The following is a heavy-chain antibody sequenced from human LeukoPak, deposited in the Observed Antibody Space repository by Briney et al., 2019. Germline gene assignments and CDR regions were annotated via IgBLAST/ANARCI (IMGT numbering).Heavy chain of an antibody. J-gene: IGHJ4*02. D-gene: IGHD3-22*01. CDR1: GYTFIAYY. Sequence: ASVKVSCKPSGYTFIAYYLHWVRQAPGQGLEWMGWINPNSGDTRYAQKFQGRVTMTRDTSISTAYMELSRLRSDDTAVYYCARGTITMTDYWGQGTLVTVSS. V-gene: IGHV1-2*02. CDR3: ARGTITMTDY. CDR2: INPNSGDT.